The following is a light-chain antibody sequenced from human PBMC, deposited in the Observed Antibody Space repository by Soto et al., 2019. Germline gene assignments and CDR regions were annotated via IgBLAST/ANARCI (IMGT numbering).Light chain of an antibody. V-gene: IGKV3-11*01. CDR2: DAS. CDR1: QSVSSY. CDR3: QQRSNWQWT. J-gene: IGKJ1*01. Sequence: EIVLTQSPATLSLSPGERATLSCRASQSVSSYLAWYQQKPGQAPRLLIYDASNRATGIPARFSGSGSGTDFTLTISSLEPEDFAVYYFQQRSNWQWTLGQVNKVEIK.